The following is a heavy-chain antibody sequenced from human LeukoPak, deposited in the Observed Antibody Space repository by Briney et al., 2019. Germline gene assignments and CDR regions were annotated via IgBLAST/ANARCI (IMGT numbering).Heavy chain of an antibody. J-gene: IGHJ4*02. CDR2: ISGSGGST. D-gene: IGHD2-8*01. Sequence: QTGGSLRLSCAASGFILSSFAMTWVRQAPGKGLEWVSSISGSGGSTYHADSVKGRFTISRDNSKNTLYLQMNSLSADDTAVYYCAKDSRGSNVRALDHWGQGILVTVSS. CDR3: AKDSRGSNVRALDH. CDR1: GFILSSFA. V-gene: IGHV3-23*01.